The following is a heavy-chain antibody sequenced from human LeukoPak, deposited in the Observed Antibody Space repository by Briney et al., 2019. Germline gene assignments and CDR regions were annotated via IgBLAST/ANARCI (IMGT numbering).Heavy chain of an antibody. CDR2: INWNGGST. V-gene: IGHV3-20*04. D-gene: IGHD3-9*01. CDR3: AKDGGEYYDILTGYYPRLYYMDV. J-gene: IGHJ6*03. Sequence: GGSLRLSCAASGFTFDDYGMSWVRQAPGKGLEWVSGINWNGGSTGYADSVKGRFTISRDNAKNSLYLQMNSLRAEDTAVYYCAKDGGEYYDILTGYYPRLYYMDVWGKGTTVTISS. CDR1: GFTFDDYG.